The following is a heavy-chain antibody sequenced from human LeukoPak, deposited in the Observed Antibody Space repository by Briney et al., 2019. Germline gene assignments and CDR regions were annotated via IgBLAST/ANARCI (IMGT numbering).Heavy chain of an antibody. V-gene: IGHV1-2*02. CDR2: INPNSGGT. J-gene: IGHJ3*02. CDR3: ARDPLEWLVLPKAFDI. Sequence: GASVKVSCKASGYTFTAYYMHWVRQAPGQGLEWMGWINPNSGGTTYAQKFQGRVTMTRDTSISTAYLELSRLRSDDTAVYYCARDPLEWLVLPKAFDIWGQGAMVTVSS. D-gene: IGHD3-3*01. CDR1: GYTFTAYY.